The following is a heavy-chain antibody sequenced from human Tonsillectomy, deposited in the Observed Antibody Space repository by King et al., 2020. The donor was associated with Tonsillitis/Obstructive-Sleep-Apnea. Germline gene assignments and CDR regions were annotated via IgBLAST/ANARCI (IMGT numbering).Heavy chain of an antibody. D-gene: IGHD3-3*01. CDR2: INIDGSST. CDR1: GFTFSSYW. Sequence: VQLVESGGGFVQPGGSLRLSCAASGFTFSSYWMHWVRQAPGKGLVWVSRINIDGSSTSYADSVKGRFSISRDNAKNTLYLQMNSLRAEDTAVYYCARGGNFWSGYAYYMDVWGKGTTVTVSS. V-gene: IGHV3-74*01. CDR3: ARGGNFWSGYAYYMDV. J-gene: IGHJ6*03.